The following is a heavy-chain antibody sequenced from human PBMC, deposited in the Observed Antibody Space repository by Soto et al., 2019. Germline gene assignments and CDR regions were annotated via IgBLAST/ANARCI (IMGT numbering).Heavy chain of an antibody. V-gene: IGHV3-23*01. J-gene: IGHJ4*02. D-gene: IGHD6-13*01. CDR2: ISGSGGST. CDR1: GFTFSSYA. CDR3: AKSAADGTLFAY. Sequence: GWSVRLSCAASGFTFSSYAMSWVRQAPGKGLEWVSAISGSGGSTYYADSVKGRFTISRDNSKNTLYLQMNSLRAEDTAVYYYAKSAADGTLFAYWGKGTPVTVSS.